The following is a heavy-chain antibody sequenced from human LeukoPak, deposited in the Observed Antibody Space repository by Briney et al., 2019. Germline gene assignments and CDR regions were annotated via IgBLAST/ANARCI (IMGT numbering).Heavy chain of an antibody. CDR3: QISSGLTAGYDAFDI. D-gene: IGHD6-13*01. Sequence: SDTLSLTCAVSGYSISSSNWWGWIRQPPGKGLEWIGYIYHSGSTYYNPSLKSRVTMSVDTSKNQFSLKLSSVTAVDTAVYYCQISSGLTAGYDAFDIWGQGTMVTVSS. J-gene: IGHJ3*02. V-gene: IGHV4-28*01. CDR1: GYSISSSNW. CDR2: IYHSGST.